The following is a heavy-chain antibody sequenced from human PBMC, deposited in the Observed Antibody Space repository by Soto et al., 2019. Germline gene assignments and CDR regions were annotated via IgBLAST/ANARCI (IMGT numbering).Heavy chain of an antibody. CDR3: AKREKANYYGSGSYYNGPTTRYGMDV. J-gene: IGHJ6*02. CDR1: GFTFGDYA. V-gene: IGHV3-49*03. Sequence: PGGPLRLSCAASGFTFGDYAMSWFRQAPGKGLEWVSFIRGKAYGGTAEYAASVKGRFTISRDDSKSIAYLQMNSLKTEDTAVYYCAKREKANYYGSGSYYNGPTTRYGMDVWGQGTTVTVSS. D-gene: IGHD3-10*01. CDR2: IRGKAYGGTA.